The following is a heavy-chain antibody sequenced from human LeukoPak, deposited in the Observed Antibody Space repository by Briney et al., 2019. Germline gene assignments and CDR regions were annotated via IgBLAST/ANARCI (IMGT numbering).Heavy chain of an antibody. D-gene: IGHD3-16*01. Sequence: VASATVSCKASGYIFTDYYMHWVRQAPGPELGWMGRINPNSGGTNYAQKFQGRVTMTRDTSISTAYMELSRLRPDDTAVYYCARVRYRLAETYIDYWGEGTLVTVSS. CDR3: ARVRYRLAETYIDY. J-gene: IGHJ4*02. CDR2: INPNSGGT. V-gene: IGHV1-2*06. CDR1: GYIFTDYY.